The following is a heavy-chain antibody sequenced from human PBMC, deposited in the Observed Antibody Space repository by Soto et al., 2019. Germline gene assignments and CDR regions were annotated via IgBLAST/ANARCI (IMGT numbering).Heavy chain of an antibody. CDR3: ARLGVPAAKYYFDY. CDR1: GYTFNAYG. CDR2: ISAYNGNT. J-gene: IGHJ4*02. V-gene: IGHV1-18*01. Sequence: ASVKVSCKASGYTFNAYGISWVRQAPGQGLEWMGWISAYNGNTNYAQKFQDRVTMTTDTSTSTAYMELRSLRSDDTAVYYCARLGVPAAKYYFDYWGQGTPVTVAS. D-gene: IGHD2-2*01.